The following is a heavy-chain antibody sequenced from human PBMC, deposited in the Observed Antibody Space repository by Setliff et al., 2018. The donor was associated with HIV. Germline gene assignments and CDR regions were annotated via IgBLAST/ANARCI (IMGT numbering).Heavy chain of an antibody. Sequence: PGGSLRLSCAASGFTFHTYTMNWVRQAPGKGLEWVSSITSSSSYMYYADSVKGRFTISRDNAKNSLYLQMDSLRAEDTAVYYCARFPSTQEVDWFDPWGQGTLVTVSS. CDR3: ARFPSTQEVDWFDP. CDR1: GFTFHTYT. D-gene: IGHD2-15*01. V-gene: IGHV3-21*01. J-gene: IGHJ5*02. CDR2: ITSSSSYM.